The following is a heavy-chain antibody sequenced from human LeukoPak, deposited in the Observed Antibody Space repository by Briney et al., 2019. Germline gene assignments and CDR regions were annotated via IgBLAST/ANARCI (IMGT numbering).Heavy chain of an antibody. CDR2: INPSGGIT. J-gene: IGHJ4*02. Sequence: GASVKVSCKASGYTFTSYYMHWVRQAPGQGLEWMAIINPSGGITRYAQKFQGRVTMTGDTSTSTVYMELSSLRSEDTAGYYCARDPRPSYDSSDYYYPGDYWGQGTLVTVSS. V-gene: IGHV1-46*01. CDR3: ARDPRPSYDSSDYYYPGDY. D-gene: IGHD3-22*01. CDR1: GYTFTSYY.